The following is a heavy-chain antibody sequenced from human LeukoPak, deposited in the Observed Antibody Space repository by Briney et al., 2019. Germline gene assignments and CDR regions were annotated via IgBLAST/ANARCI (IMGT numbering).Heavy chain of an antibody. J-gene: IGHJ6*03. Sequence: ASVTVSCKASGYTFTSYYMHWVRQAPGQGLEWMGIINPSGGSTSYAQKFQGRVTMTRDMSTSTVYMELSSLRSEDTAVYYCARTGGNRYYYYYMDIWGKGTTVTVSS. CDR2: INPSGGST. CDR1: GYTFTSYY. D-gene: IGHD4-23*01. CDR3: ARTGGNRYYYYYMDI. V-gene: IGHV1-46*01.